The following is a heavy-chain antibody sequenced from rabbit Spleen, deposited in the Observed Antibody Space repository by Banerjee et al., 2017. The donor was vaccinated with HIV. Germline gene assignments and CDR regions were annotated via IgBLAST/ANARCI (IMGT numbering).Heavy chain of an antibody. J-gene: IGHJ3*01. V-gene: IGHV1S7*01. D-gene: IGHD4-1*01. CDR3: ARAIVPWLGLTRLDL. Sequence: QLKETGGGLVQPGGSLTLSCKASGFDFTSDYMTWVRQAPGKGLEWIGIIYGAKGSTDYASWVNGRFTISSDNAQSTVDLKMTSLTAADTATYFCARAIVPWLGLTRLDLWGPGTLVTVS. CDR1: GFDFTSDY. CDR2: IYGAKGST.